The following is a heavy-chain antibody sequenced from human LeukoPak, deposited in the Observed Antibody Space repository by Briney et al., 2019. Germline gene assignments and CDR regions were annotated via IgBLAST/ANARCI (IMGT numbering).Heavy chain of an antibody. V-gene: IGHV1-24*01. CDR3: ATELRVPAWGAFDI. Sequence: ASVKVSCKVSGYTLTELSMHWVRQAPGKGLEWMGGFDPEDGEIIYAQKFQGRVTMTEDTSTDTAYMELSSLRSEDTAVYYCATELRVPAWGAFDIWGQGTMVTVSS. CDR2: FDPEDGEI. J-gene: IGHJ3*02. D-gene: IGHD2-2*01. CDR1: GYTLTELS.